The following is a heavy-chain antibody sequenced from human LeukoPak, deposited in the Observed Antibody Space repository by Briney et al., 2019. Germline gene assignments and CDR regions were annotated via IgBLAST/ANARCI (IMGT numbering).Heavy chain of an antibody. J-gene: IGHJ4*02. V-gene: IGHV3-43*02. D-gene: IGHD1-26*01. CDR2: ISGDGGST. CDR1: GFTFDDYA. Sequence: GGSLRLSCAASGFTFDDYAMHWVRQAPGKGLEWVSLISGDGGSTYYADSVKGRFTISRDNSKNSLYLQMNSLRTEDTALYYCAKDGGRSGSYYGSDYWGQGTLVTVSS. CDR3: AKDGGRSGSYYGSDY.